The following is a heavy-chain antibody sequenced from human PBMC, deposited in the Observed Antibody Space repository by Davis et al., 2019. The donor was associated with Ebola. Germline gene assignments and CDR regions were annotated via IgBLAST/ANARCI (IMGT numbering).Heavy chain of an antibody. V-gene: IGHV6-1*01. CDR3: ARGWLRVGFDS. CDR1: GDSFSTNIPA. CDR2: TYYNSKWIN. D-gene: IGHD5-12*01. Sequence: HSQTLSLTCAISGDSFSTNIPAWNWIRQSPSRGLEWLGRTYYNSKWINDYPASVRGRITINPDTSKNQVSLQLNSVSPEDTAVYYCARGWLRVGFDSWGQGTLVTVSS. J-gene: IGHJ4*02.